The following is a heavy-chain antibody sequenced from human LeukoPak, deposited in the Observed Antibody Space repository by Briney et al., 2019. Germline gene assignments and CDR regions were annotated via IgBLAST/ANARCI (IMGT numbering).Heavy chain of an antibody. J-gene: IGHJ4*02. D-gene: IGHD3-9*01. CDR1: GYTFTSYG. CDR2: ISAYNDNT. CDR3: ARVHYDILTGDSYFDY. V-gene: IGHV1-18*01. Sequence: SVTVSCKASGYTFTSYGISWVRQAPGQGLEWMGWISAYNDNTNYAQKLQGRVTMTTDTSTSTAYVGLRSLRSDDTAVYYCARVHYDILTGDSYFDYWGQGTLVTVSS.